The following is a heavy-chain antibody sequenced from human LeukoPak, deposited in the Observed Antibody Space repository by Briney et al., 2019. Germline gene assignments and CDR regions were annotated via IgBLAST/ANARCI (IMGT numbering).Heavy chain of an antibody. CDR1: GHSVSSTGYD. Sequence: PSETLSLACTVSGHSVSSTGYDSGSISQPPGKGLEWIGTIYYRGSTYDNPSLKSRVTMSEDTSRNQFSLRLSSMNAADTAVYYCAKAGAGYSHSSGLYAFDVWGQGTMVTVSS. D-gene: IGHD3-22*01. V-gene: IGHV4-39*01. CDR3: AKAGAGYSHSSGLYAFDV. CDR2: IYYRGST. J-gene: IGHJ3*01.